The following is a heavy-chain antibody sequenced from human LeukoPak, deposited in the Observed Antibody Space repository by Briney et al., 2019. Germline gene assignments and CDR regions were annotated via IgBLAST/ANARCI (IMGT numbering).Heavy chain of an antibody. CDR3: AKGRLRGIAAAGGDY. CDR2: ISGSVGST. CDR1: GFTFSSYA. V-gene: IGHV3-23*01. Sequence: PGGSLRLSCAASGFTFSSYAMSWVRQAPGKGLECFSAISGSVGSTYYADSVKGRFTISRDNSKNTLYLQMNSLRAEDTAVDYCAKGRLRGIAAAGGDYWGQGTLVTVSS. D-gene: IGHD6-13*01. J-gene: IGHJ4*02.